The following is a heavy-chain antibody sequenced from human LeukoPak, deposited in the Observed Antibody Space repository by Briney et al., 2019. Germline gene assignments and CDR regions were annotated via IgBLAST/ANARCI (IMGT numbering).Heavy chain of an antibody. D-gene: IGHD7-27*01. J-gene: IGHJ6*03. Sequence: GGSLRLSCAASGFIFSNYEINWVRQAPGKGLEWVSYISSRGRTTYYADSVKGRFSMSRDNAKNSLYLQMNSLKAEDTSVYYCARGRKLGNLGHYYYMDVWGEGTTVTISS. CDR3: ARGRKLGNLGHYYYMDV. V-gene: IGHV3-48*03. CDR1: GFIFSNYE. CDR2: ISSRGRTT.